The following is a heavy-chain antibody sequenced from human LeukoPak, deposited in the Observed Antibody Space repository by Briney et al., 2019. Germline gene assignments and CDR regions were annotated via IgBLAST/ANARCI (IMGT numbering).Heavy chain of an antibody. CDR1: GFTFSSYA. V-gene: IGHV3-23*01. Sequence: PGGSLRLSCAASGFTFSSYAMSWVRQAPGKGLEWVSAISASGGSTYYADSVKGRFTISRDNSKNTLYLQMNSLRAEDTAVYYCAKESAKYYYDSSGYPTVDWGQGTLVTVSS. J-gene: IGHJ4*02. CDR2: ISASGGST. D-gene: IGHD3-22*01. CDR3: AKESAKYYYDSSGYPTVD.